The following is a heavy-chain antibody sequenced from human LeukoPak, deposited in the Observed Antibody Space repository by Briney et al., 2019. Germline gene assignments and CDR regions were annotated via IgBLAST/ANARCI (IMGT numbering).Heavy chain of an antibody. CDR3: ARDSAPLSGYFDL. CDR2: IYYSGST. Sequence: SETLSLTCTVSGGSISSGGYYWSWIRQHPGKXXXWIGYIYYSGSTYYNPSLKSRVTISVDTSKNQFSLKLSSVTAADTAVYYCARDSAPLSGYFDLWGRGTLVTVSS. D-gene: IGHD1-26*01. V-gene: IGHV4-31*03. J-gene: IGHJ2*01. CDR1: GGSISSGGYY.